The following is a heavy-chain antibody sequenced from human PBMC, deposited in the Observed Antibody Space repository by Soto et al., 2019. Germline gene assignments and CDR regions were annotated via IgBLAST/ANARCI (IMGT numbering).Heavy chain of an antibody. V-gene: IGHV3-23*01. CDR3: AKDRKFGPPLARFDS. CDR2: ISGNGGST. CDR1: GFTFSVYA. D-gene: IGHD3-10*01. J-gene: IGHJ4*02. Sequence: GGSLRLSCGASGFTFSVYAMTWVRQAPGKGLEWVSAISGNGGSTYYADSVKGRFTISRDNSKSTLRLQMNSLRVEDTAVYYCAKDRKFGPPLARFDSWGQGTLVTVSS.